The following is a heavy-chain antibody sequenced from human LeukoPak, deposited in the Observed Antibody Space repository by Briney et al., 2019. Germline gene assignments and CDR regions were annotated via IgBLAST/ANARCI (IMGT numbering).Heavy chain of an antibody. J-gene: IGHJ4*02. CDR2: INPNSGGT. CDR1: GYTFTGYY. V-gene: IGHV1-2*02. CDR3: ARAAWGYSSSWYNY. D-gene: IGHD6-13*01. Sequence: GASVKVSCKASGYTFTGYYMHWVRQAPGQGLEWMGWINPNSGGTNYAQKFQGRVTMTRDTSISTAYMELSRLRSDDTAVYYCARAAWGYSSSWYNYWGQGTLVTVPS.